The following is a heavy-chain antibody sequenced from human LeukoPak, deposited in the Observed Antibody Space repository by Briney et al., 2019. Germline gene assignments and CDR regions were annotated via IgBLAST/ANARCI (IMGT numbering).Heavy chain of an antibody. CDR2: ISSSGTTT. CDR3: AELGITMIGGV. J-gene: IGHJ6*04. V-gene: IGHV3-11*04. CDR1: GFTFSDYY. D-gene: IGHD3-10*02. Sequence: PGGSLRLSCAASGFTFSDYYMTWIRQAPGKGLEWVSYISSSGTTTHYADSVKGRFTISRDNAKNTLYLQMNSLRAEDTAVYYCAELGITMIGGVWGKGTTVTISS.